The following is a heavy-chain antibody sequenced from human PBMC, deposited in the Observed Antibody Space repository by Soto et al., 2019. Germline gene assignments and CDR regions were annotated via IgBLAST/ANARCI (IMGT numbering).Heavy chain of an antibody. D-gene: IGHD3-16*02. J-gene: IGHJ4*02. CDR1: WVSVRVYE. CDR2: IYYSGST. CDR3: ARPIHLGELSFFDH. Sequence: PPDTLTLTCTVAWVSVRVYERTSSRERAGKGLEWLVYIYYSGSTNYNPSLKSRVTISVDTSKNQFSLKLSSVTPADTDVSYCARPIHLGELSFFDHWGQGPPVPVSS. V-gene: IGHV4-59*02.